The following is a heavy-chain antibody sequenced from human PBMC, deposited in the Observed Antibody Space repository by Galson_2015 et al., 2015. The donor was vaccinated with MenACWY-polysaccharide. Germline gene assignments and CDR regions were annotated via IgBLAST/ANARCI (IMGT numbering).Heavy chain of an antibody. Sequence: SLRLSCAASGFTFSDFGMHWVRQAPGKGLGWVAVIWYDGGKKYYADSVKGRFTISRDNSKNTLYLEMNSLRAEDTAVYYCAKVRMAARPHWFDPWGQGTLVTVSS. CDR3: AKVRMAARPHWFDP. CDR1: GFTFSDFG. D-gene: IGHD6-6*01. V-gene: IGHV3-30*18. J-gene: IGHJ5*02. CDR2: IWYDGGKK.